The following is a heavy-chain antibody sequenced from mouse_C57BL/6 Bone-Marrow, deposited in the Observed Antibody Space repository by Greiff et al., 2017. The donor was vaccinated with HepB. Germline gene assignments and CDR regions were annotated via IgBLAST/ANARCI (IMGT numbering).Heavy chain of an antibody. Sequence: QVQLQQSGPGLVQPSQSLSITCTVSGFSLTSYGVHWVRQSPGKGLEWLGVIWSGGSTDYNAAFISRLSISKDNSKSQVFFKMNSLQADDTAIYYCARFHDYDAWFAYWGQGTLVTVSA. J-gene: IGHJ3*01. D-gene: IGHD2-4*01. V-gene: IGHV2-2*01. CDR1: GFSLTSYG. CDR3: ARFHDYDAWFAY. CDR2: IWSGGST.